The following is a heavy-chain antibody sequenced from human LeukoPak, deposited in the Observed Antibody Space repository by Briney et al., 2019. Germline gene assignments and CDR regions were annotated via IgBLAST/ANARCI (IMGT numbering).Heavy chain of an antibody. CDR3: ARVSGVAPAEYLQH. Sequence: PGGSLRLSCAASGFTFSSYSMNGVRQAPGKGVEWGSSISSSSRYIYYAVSVKGRFTIYRDNEKNSLYLQMNSLRAEDTAVYYCARVSGVAPAEYLQHWGQGTLVTVSS. CDR2: ISSSSRYI. D-gene: IGHD3-3*01. CDR1: GFTFSSYS. J-gene: IGHJ1*01. V-gene: IGHV3-21*01.